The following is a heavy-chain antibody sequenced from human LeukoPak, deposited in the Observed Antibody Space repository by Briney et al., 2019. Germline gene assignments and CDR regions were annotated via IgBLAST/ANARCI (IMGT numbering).Heavy chain of an antibody. D-gene: IGHD1-1*01. CDR2: IKRDGSQK. CDR1: GFTFSSYA. J-gene: IGHJ5*02. CDR3: ARLGLEVGGPNWFDP. Sequence: GGSLRLSCAASGFTFSSYAMSWVRQAPGKGLEWVAHIKRDGSQKYYLDSVKGRFTISRDNAKNSLYLQMNSLRVEDTAVYYCARLGLEVGGPNWFDPWGQGTLVTVSS. V-gene: IGHV3-7*01.